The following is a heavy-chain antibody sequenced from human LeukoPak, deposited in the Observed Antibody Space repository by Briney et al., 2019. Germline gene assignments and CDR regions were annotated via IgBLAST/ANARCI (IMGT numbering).Heavy chain of an antibody. CDR1: GFTFSSYG. CDR3: ARGVVVVVAATYNWFDP. CDR2: ISYDENNK. D-gene: IGHD2-15*01. V-gene: IGHV3-30*03. Sequence: GGSLRLSCAASGFTFSSYGMHWVRQAPGKGLEWVAVISYDENNKYYADYADSVKGRFTISRDNAKNSLYLQMNSLRAEDTAVYYCARGVVVVVAATYNWFDPWGQGTLVTVSS. J-gene: IGHJ5*02.